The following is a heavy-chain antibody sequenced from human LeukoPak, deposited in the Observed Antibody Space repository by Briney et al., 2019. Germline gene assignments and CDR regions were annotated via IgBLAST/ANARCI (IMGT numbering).Heavy chain of an antibody. CDR1: GFTFSSYG. Sequence: GGSLRLSCAASGFTFSSYGMHWVRQAPGKGLEWVAYIQYDGSNEQCADSVKGRFSISRDSSKNILYLQMNSLRAEDTAVYYCAKMIVVVINPYYFDYWGQGTLVTVSS. J-gene: IGHJ4*02. D-gene: IGHD3-22*01. CDR2: IQYDGSNE. CDR3: AKMIVVVINPYYFDY. V-gene: IGHV3-30*02.